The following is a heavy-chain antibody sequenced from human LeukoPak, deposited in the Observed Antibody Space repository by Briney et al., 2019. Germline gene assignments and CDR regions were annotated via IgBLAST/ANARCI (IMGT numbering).Heavy chain of an antibody. Sequence: GGSLRLSCAASGFTFDDYAMHWVRQAPGKGLEWVSGISWNSGSIGYADSVKGRFTISRDNAKNSLYLQMNSPRAEDTALYYCAKDIADYPGGGSYFDYWGQGTLVTVSS. CDR2: ISWNSGSI. CDR3: AKDIADYPGGGSYFDY. D-gene: IGHD3-16*01. V-gene: IGHV3-9*01. CDR1: GFTFDDYA. J-gene: IGHJ4*02.